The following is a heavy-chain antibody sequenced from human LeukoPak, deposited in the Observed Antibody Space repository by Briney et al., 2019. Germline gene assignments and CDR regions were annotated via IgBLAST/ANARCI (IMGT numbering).Heavy chain of an antibody. D-gene: IGHD6-13*01. Sequence: ASVKVSCKASGYTFTSYGISWVRQAPGQGLEWMGWISAYNGNTNYAQKLQGRVTMTTDTSTSTAYMELRSLRSDDTAVYYCARDGGGRIAAAGSGVDYWGQGTLVTVSS. CDR3: ARDGGGRIAAAGSGVDY. V-gene: IGHV1-18*01. CDR1: GYTFTSYG. J-gene: IGHJ4*02. CDR2: ISAYNGNT.